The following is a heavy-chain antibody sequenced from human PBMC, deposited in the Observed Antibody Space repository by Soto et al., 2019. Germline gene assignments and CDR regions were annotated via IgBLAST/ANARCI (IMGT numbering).Heavy chain of an antibody. CDR3: LREDWQRFDS. Sequence: EVPLVESGGRLVQPGGSLRLSCAASGFMFSAYWMSWVRQDPGKGLEWVATISGGASDKFYVDSVKGRFTISRDDSKTTLYLQMNSLRDEDTAVYYCLREDWQRFDSWGQGTLVTVSS. J-gene: IGHJ4*02. V-gene: IGHV3-7*01. CDR2: ISGGASDK. CDR1: GFMFSAYW. D-gene: IGHD6-25*01.